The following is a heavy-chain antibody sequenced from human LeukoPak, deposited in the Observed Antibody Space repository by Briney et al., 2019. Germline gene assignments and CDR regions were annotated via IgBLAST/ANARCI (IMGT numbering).Heavy chain of an antibody. D-gene: IGHD2-15*01. V-gene: IGHV3-23*01. Sequence: PGGSLRLSCAASGFAFSSYAMSWVRQAPGKGLEWVSAISGSGGSTYYADSVKGRFTISRDNSKNTLYLQMNSLRAEDTAVYYCAKDLRIVVVVAVTTGPNYDYWGRGTLVTVSS. CDR2: ISGSGGST. CDR1: GFAFSSYA. CDR3: AKDLRIVVVVAVTTGPNYDY. J-gene: IGHJ4*02.